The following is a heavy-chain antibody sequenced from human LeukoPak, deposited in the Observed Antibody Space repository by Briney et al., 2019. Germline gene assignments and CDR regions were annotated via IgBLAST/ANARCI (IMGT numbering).Heavy chain of an antibody. J-gene: IGHJ4*02. CDR1: GFTFSSYE. Sequence: GSLRLSCAASGFTFSSYEMNWVRQAPGKGLEWVSYISSSGSTIYYADSVKGRFTISRDNAKNSLYLQMNSLRAEDTAVYYCARDGYSGYDSSLHYFDYWGQGTLVTVSS. D-gene: IGHD5-12*01. CDR2: ISSSGSTI. CDR3: ARDGYSGYDSSLHYFDY. V-gene: IGHV3-48*03.